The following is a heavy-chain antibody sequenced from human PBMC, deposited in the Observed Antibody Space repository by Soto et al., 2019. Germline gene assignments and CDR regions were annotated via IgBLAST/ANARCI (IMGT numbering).Heavy chain of an antibody. J-gene: IGHJ6*03. Sequence: EVQLVESGGGLVQPGGSLRLSCAASGFTFSSYWMHWVRQAPGKGLVWVSRINSDGSSTSYADSVKGRFTISRDNAKNTLYLQMNSLSAEDTAVYYCARGGYTLAQYYYYYYMDVWGKGTTVTVSS. V-gene: IGHV3-74*01. D-gene: IGHD6-25*01. CDR2: INSDGSST. CDR1: GFTFSSYW. CDR3: ARGGYTLAQYYYYYYMDV.